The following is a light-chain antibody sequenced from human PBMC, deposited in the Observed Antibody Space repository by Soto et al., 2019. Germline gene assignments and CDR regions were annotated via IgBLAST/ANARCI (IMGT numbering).Light chain of an antibody. V-gene: IGKV1-5*03. CDR1: QSISSW. CDR3: QQYNSYGT. CDR2: KAS. Sequence: DIQMTQSPSTLSASVGDRVTITCRASQSISSWLAWYQQKPGKAPKLLIYKASSLESGVPSRFSGGGSGTEFTPTISSLHPDYVATYYCQQYNSYGTFGQGTKGENK. J-gene: IGKJ1*01.